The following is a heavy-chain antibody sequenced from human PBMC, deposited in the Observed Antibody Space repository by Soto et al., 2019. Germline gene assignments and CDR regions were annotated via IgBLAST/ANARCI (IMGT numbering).Heavy chain of an antibody. V-gene: IGHV1-18*01. Sequence: ASVKVSCKASGYTFTSYGISWVRQAPGQGLEWMGWISAYNGNTNYAQKLQGRVTMTTDTSTSTAYMELRSLRSDDTAVYYCARDYGTVRDYYYSGMDVGGKRTRAPVPS. CDR1: GYTFTSYG. CDR3: ARDYGTVRDYYYSGMDV. D-gene: IGHD3-10*01. CDR2: ISAYNGNT. J-gene: IGHJ6*04.